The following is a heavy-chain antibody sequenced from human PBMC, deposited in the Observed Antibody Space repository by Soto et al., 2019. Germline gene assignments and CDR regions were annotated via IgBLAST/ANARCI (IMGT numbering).Heavy chain of an antibody. Sequence: PSETLSLTCAVSGYSISTGFNWAWIRQPPGKGLEWIGSIYHSGSTYYNLSLKSRVTISSDASKNQISLKLSSVTAADTAVYYCARGSSSWFHYYYYYGMDVWGQGTTVTVSS. CDR2: IYHSGST. D-gene: IGHD6-13*01. V-gene: IGHV4-38-2*01. J-gene: IGHJ6*02. CDR1: GYSISTGFN. CDR3: ARGSSSWFHYYYYYGMDV.